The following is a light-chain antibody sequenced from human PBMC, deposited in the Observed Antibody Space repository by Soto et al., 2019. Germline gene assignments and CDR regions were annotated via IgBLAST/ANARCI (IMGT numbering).Light chain of an antibody. CDR1: QSVTNS. CDR3: QQYETFSGT. V-gene: IGKV3-11*01. J-gene: IGKJ1*01. Sequence: EIVLTQSPATLSLSPGERATLSCRASQSVTNSLAWYQQKPGQAPRLLIYDASTRAPGIPDRFSGSGSGTDFTLTIASLQPDDFATYYCQQYETFSGTFGPGTKVDIK. CDR2: DAS.